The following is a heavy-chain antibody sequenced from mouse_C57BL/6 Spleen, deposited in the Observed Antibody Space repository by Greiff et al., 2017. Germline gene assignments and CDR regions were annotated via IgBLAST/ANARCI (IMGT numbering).Heavy chain of an antibody. CDR3: ARSGYGSPHWYFDV. D-gene: IGHD1-1*01. J-gene: IGHJ1*03. Sequence: VQLQQSGAELVKPGASVKISCKASGYAFSSYWMNWVKQRPGKGLEWIGQIYPGDGDTNYNGKFTGKATLTADKSSSTAYMQLSSLTSEDSAVYYCARSGYGSPHWYFDVWGTGTTVTVSS. CDR1: GYAFSSYW. V-gene: IGHV1-80*01. CDR2: IYPGDGDT.